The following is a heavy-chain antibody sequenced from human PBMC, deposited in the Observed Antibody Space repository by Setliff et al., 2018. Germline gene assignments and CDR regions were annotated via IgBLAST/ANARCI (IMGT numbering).Heavy chain of an antibody. CDR1: GGSISSSDFY. Sequence: PSETLSLTCTVSGGSISSSDFYWGWIRQPPGKGLEWIGFISYSGITTYNVSLKSRVTISVDKSKNQFSLRLNSMTAADTAVYYCARTGTYRYFDYWGQGTRVTVSS. J-gene: IGHJ4*02. CDR2: ISYSGIT. V-gene: IGHV4-61*05. D-gene: IGHD1-1*01. CDR3: ARTGTYRYFDY.